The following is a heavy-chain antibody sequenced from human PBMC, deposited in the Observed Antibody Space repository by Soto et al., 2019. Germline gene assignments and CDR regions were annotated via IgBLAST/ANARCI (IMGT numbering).Heavy chain of an antibody. J-gene: IGHJ2*01. CDR1: GFTFTSSA. CDR3: AADRGYSGYDSWYFDL. D-gene: IGHD5-12*01. Sequence: QMQLVQSGPEVKKPGTSVKVSCKASGFTFTSSAMQWVRQARGQRLEWMGWLVVGSGNTNYAQKFQERVTITRDMSTSTAYMELSSLRSEDTAVYYCAADRGYSGYDSWYFDLWGRGTLVTVSS. V-gene: IGHV1-58*02. CDR2: LVVGSGNT.